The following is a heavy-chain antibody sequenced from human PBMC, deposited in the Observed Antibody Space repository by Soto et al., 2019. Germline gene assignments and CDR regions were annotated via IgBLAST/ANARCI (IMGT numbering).Heavy chain of an antibody. J-gene: IGHJ5*02. V-gene: IGHV4-4*02. CDR1: GDSISSVNW. D-gene: IGHD2-8*01. CDR2: IYHSGST. CDR3: ATFSGFFTISPFDA. Sequence: QVHLQESGPGLVKPSETLSLTCGVSGDSISSVNWWSWVRQSPGKGLEWIGEIYHSGSTNYHPSLKSRVTLSVDKSKNQSSLQLTSVTAADTAVYYCATFSGFFTISPFDAWGQGILVTVSS.